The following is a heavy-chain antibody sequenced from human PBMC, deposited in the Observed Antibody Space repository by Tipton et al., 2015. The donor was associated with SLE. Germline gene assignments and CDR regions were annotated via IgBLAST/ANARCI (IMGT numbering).Heavy chain of an antibody. J-gene: IGHJ4*02. V-gene: IGHV4-39*07. CDR1: VGSITSSSYY. CDR3: ARDLYRSPGVCDY. D-gene: IGHD3-16*01. CDR2: IYYSGST. Sequence: TLSLTCTVSVGSITSSSYYWGWIRQPPGKGLEWIGSIYYSGSTYYNPSLKSRVTISVDTSKNQFSLKLSSVTAADTAVYYCARDLYRSPGVCDYWGQGTRVTVSS.